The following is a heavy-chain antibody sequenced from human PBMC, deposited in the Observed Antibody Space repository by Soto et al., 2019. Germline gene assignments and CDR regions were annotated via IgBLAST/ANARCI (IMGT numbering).Heavy chain of an antibody. J-gene: IGHJ6*02. CDR1: GFTFSSYS. CDR2: ISSSSSYI. Sequence: EVQLVESGGGLVKPGGSLRLSCAASGFTFSSYSMNWVRQAPGKGLEWVSSISSSSSYIYYADSVKGRFTISRDNAKNSLYLQMNSLRAEDTAVYYCARDRSYGDYYYYGMDVWGQGTTVTVS. CDR3: ARDRSYGDYYYYGMDV. V-gene: IGHV3-21*01. D-gene: IGHD4-17*01.